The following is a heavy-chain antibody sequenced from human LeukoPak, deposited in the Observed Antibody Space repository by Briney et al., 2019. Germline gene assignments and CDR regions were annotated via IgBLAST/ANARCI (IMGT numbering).Heavy chain of an antibody. CDR1: GYSISSGYY. V-gene: IGHV4-38-2*02. CDR2: IYHSGIT. J-gene: IGHJ4*02. CDR3: ARVGRPPGIAVAGLVDY. Sequence: SETLSLTCTVSGYSISSGYYWGWIRQPPGKGLEWIGSIYHSGITNYNPSLKSRVSISIDTSKNQVSLKLNSVTAADTAVYYCARVGRPPGIAVAGLVDYWGQGTLVTVSS. D-gene: IGHD6-19*01.